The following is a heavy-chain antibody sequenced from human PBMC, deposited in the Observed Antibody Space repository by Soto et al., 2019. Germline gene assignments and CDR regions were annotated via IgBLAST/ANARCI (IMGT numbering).Heavy chain of an antibody. Sequence: QEQLVESGGGVVQPGRSLRLSCVASGFTFSSHGMHWVRQAPGKGREWGAVIWYDGSNKYYADSVKGRFTVSRDNSKNTLYLQMNSLRADDTAVYYCARWGDDKKMDVWGQGTTVTVSS. CDR2: IWYDGSNK. D-gene: IGHD3-16*01. CDR3: ARWGDDKKMDV. J-gene: IGHJ6*02. V-gene: IGHV3-33*01. CDR1: GFTFSSHG.